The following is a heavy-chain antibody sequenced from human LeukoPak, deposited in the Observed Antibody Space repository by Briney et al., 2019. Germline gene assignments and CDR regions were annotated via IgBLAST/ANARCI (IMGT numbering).Heavy chain of an antibody. CDR1: GFTFSDYY. J-gene: IGHJ4*02. Sequence: GALRLSCAASGFTFSDYYMSWIRQAPGNGLEWVSYISSSGSTIYYADSVKGRFTISRDNAKNSLYLQMNSLRAEDTAVYYCARERMATTGNDYWGQGTLVTVSS. V-gene: IGHV3-11*01. D-gene: IGHD5-24*01. CDR2: ISSSGSTI. CDR3: ARERMATTGNDY.